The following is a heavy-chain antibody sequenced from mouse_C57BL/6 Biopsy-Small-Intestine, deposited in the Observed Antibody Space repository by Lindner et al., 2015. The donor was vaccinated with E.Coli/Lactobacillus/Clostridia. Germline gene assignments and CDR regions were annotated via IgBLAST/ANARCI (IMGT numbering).Heavy chain of an antibody. CDR3: ARTIYLDY. V-gene: IGHV1-54*01. J-gene: IGHJ2*01. Sequence: VQLQESGAELVRPGTSVKVSCKASGYAFTNYLIEWIKQRPGQGLEWIGVINPGSGGTNYNEKFKGKATLTADKSSSTAYMQLSSLTSEDSAVYFCARTIYLDYWGQGTTLTVSS. CDR1: GYAFTNYL. CDR2: INPGSGGT.